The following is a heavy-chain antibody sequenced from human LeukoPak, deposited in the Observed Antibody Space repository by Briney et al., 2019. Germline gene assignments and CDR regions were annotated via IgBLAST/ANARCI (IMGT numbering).Heavy chain of an antibody. CDR3: ARAGVGGQLAHDY. V-gene: IGHV1-2*02. D-gene: IGHD6-6*01. Sequence: ASVKVSCKASGYTFTGYYMHWVRQAPGQGLEWMGWINPNSGGTNYAQKFQGRVTMTRDTSISTAYMELSRLRSDDTAVYYCARAGVGGQLAHDYWGQGTLVTVSS. CDR1: GYTFTGYY. J-gene: IGHJ4*02. CDR2: INPNSGGT.